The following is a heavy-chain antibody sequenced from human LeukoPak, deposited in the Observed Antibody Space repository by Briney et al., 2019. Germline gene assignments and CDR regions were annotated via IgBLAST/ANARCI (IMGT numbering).Heavy chain of an antibody. Sequence: SESLSLTCTVSGGPISSGSYYWGWIRQPPGKGLEWIGSIYYSGSTYYNPSLKSRVTISVDTSKNQFSLKLSSVTAADTAVYYCARQDYGGNRLFDYWGQGTLVTVSS. D-gene: IGHD2-15*01. CDR1: GGPISSGSYY. V-gene: IGHV4-39*01. CDR3: ARQDYGGNRLFDY. J-gene: IGHJ4*02. CDR2: IYYSGST.